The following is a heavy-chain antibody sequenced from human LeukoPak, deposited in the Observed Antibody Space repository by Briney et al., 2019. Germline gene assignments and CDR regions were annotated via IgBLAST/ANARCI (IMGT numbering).Heavy chain of an antibody. V-gene: IGHV1-18*01. CDR2: ISIYNGNT. J-gene: IGHJ5*02. CDR1: GYTFTNYG. Sequence: GASVKVSCKASGYTFTNYGISWVRQAPGQGLEWMGWISIYNGNTHYAQKLRGRVTMTTDTSTSTAYMELRSLRSDDTAVYYCARITYDFWSRYYMPDDPWGQGTLVTVSS. D-gene: IGHD3-3*01. CDR3: ARITYDFWSRYYMPDDP.